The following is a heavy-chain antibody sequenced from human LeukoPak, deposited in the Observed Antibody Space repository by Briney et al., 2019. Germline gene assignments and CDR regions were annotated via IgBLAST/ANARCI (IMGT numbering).Heavy chain of an antibody. CDR3: ARVRHSSGWSDFEY. D-gene: IGHD6-19*01. CDR1: GGSISNYY. Sequence: SETLSLTCTVSGGSISNYYCTWIRQPPGKGLEWIGYIYYSGATNYNPSLKSRVTISVDTSKNQFSLKLSSVTAADTAVYYCARVRHSSGWSDFEYWGQGTLVTVSS. CDR2: IYYSGAT. J-gene: IGHJ4*02. V-gene: IGHV4-59*01.